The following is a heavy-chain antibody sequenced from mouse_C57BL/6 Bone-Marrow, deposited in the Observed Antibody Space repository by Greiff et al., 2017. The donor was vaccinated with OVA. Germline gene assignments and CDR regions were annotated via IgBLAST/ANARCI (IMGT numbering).Heavy chain of an antibody. J-gene: IGHJ2*01. V-gene: IGHV5-6*01. CDR3: LITTVVATDFDY. CDR1: GFTFSSYG. D-gene: IGHD1-1*01. Sequence: EVQRVESGGDLVKPGGSLKLSCAASGFTFSSYGMSWVRQTPDKRLEWVATISRGGSYTYYPDSVKGRFTISRDNAKNTLYLQMSSLKSEDTAMYYCLITTVVATDFDYWGQGTTLTVSS. CDR2: ISRGGSYT.